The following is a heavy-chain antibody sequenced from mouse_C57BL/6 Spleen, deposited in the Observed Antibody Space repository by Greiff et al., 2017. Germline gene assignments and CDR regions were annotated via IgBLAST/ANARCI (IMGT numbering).Heavy chain of an antibody. D-gene: IGHD1-1*01. V-gene: IGHV5-17*01. CDR2: ISSGSSTI. J-gene: IGHJ4*01. CDR3: ARKGFTTVVAYYAMDY. CDR1: GFTFSDYG. Sequence: EVMLVESGGGLVKPGGSLKLSCAASGFTFSDYGMHWVRQAPEKGLEWVAYISSGSSTIYYADTVKGRFTISRDNAKNTLFLQMTSQRSEDTAMYYCARKGFTTVVAYYAMDYWGQGTSVTVSS.